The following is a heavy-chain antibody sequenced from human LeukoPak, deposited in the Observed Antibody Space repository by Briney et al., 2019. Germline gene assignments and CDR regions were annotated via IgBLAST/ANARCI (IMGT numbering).Heavy chain of an antibody. V-gene: IGHV3-43*02. CDR2: SSGDGGST. J-gene: IGHJ4*02. D-gene: IGHD1-26*01. CDR1: GFTFDDYA. CDR3: ANDWTGIVGSTAVDY. Sequence: PGGSPRLSFAASGFTFDDYAMDLVRHGPGEGVGRGSLSSGDGGSTYYADSVKGRFTISRDNSKNSLYLQMNSLSTEDTALYYCANDWTGIVGSTAVDYWGQGTPVT.